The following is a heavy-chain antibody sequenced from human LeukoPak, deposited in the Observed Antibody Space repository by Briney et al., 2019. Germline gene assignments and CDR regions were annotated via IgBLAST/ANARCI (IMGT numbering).Heavy chain of an antibody. CDR2: IIISSSYI. D-gene: IGHD3-10*01. J-gene: IGHJ4*02. Sequence: GGSLRLSCAASGFTFSIYSMNWVRQAPGKGLEWVSSIIISSSYIYYADSVKGRFTISRDNAKNSLYLQMNSLRAEDTAVYYCARDREPYGSGSYVNYWGQGTLVTVSS. V-gene: IGHV3-21*04. CDR3: ARDREPYGSGSYVNY. CDR1: GFTFSIYS.